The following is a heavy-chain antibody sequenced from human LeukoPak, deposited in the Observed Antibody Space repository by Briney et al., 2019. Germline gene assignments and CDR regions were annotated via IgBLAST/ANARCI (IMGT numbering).Heavy chain of an antibody. V-gene: IGHV3-23*03. Sequence: PGGSLRLSCAASGFTFTSYAMSWVRQAPGKGLEWVSVIYSGGSTYYADSVKGRFTISRDNSKNTLYLQMNSLRAEDTAVYYCAKDLSSSWSYYFDYWGQGTLVTVSS. CDR3: AKDLSSSWSYYFDY. CDR2: IYSGGST. CDR1: GFTFTSYA. D-gene: IGHD6-13*01. J-gene: IGHJ4*02.